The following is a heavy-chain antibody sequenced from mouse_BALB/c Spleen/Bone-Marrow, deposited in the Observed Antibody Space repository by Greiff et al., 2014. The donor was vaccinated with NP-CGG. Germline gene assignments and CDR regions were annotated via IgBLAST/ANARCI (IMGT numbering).Heavy chain of an antibody. CDR1: GFTFSSYT. J-gene: IGHJ3*01. Sequence: DVMLVESGGGLVQPGGSLKLSCAASGFTFSSYTMSWVRQTPEKRLEWVAYISNGGGSTYYPDTVKGRFTISRDNAKNTLYLQMSSLKSEDTAMHYCARRSGAYWGQGTLVTVSA. CDR3: ARRSGAY. V-gene: IGHV5-12-2*01. CDR2: ISNGGGST.